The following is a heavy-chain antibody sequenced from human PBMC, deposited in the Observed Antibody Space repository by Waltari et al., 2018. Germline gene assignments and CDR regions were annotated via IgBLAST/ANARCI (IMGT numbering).Heavy chain of an antibody. V-gene: IGHV4-34*01. D-gene: IGHD2-2*01. CDR1: GGSFSGYY. Sequence: QVQLQQWGAGLLKPSETLSLTCAVYGGSFSGYYWSWIRQPPGKGLEWIGEINHSGSTNYNPSLKSRVTISVDTSKNQFSLKLSSVTAADTAVYYCASVVPAANWFDPWGQGTLVTVSS. CDR2: INHSGST. J-gene: IGHJ5*02. CDR3: ASVVPAANWFDP.